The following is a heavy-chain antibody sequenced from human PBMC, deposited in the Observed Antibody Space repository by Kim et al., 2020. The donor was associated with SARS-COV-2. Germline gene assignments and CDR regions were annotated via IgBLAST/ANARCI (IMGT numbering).Heavy chain of an antibody. Sequence: GGSLRLSCAASGFTFSSYEINWVRQAPGKGLEWVSYISSSGSSKSYADSVKGRFTISRDNAKNSLYLQMDSLSADDTAVYYCARDRYYYDSSGYPVYNYGMDVWGQGTTVTVSS. D-gene: IGHD3-22*01. J-gene: IGHJ6*02. V-gene: IGHV3-48*03. CDR3: ARDRYYYDSSGYPVYNYGMDV. CDR2: ISSSGSSK. CDR1: GFTFSSYE.